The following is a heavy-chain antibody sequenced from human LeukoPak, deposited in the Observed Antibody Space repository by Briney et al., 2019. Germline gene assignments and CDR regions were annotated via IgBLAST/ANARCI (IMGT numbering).Heavy chain of an antibody. CDR3: ARAPGIAVAGTCFDY. CDR2: ISSSSSYI. J-gene: IGHJ4*02. CDR1: GFTFSSYS. D-gene: IGHD6-19*01. V-gene: IGHV3-21*01. Sequence: GGSLRLSCAASGFTFSSYSMNWVRQAPGKGLEWVSSISSSSSYIYYAGSVKGRFTISRDNAKNSLYLQMNSLRAEDTAVYYCARAPGIAVAGTCFDYWGQGTLVTVSS.